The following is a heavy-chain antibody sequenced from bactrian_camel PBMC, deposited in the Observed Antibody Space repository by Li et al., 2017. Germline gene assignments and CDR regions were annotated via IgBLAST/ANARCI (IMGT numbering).Heavy chain of an antibody. CDR2: IVTGGGTQ. V-gene: IGHV3S1*01. CDR1: GYTYTSGNSVC. Sequence: VQLVESGGGSVQVGGSLRLSCAHIGYTYTSGNSVCISWFRQAPGKEREGVAGIVTGGGTQYYADSVDGRFTISRDNGNLQIDSAKPEDSAMYYCARGYGWSIPALSSRMYHYWGPGTQVTVS. D-gene: IGHD3*01. J-gene: IGHJ4*01. CDR3: ARGYGWSIPALSSRMYHY.